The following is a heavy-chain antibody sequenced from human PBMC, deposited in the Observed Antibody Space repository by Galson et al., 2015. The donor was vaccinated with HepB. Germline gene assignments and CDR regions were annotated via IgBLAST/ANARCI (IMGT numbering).Heavy chain of an antibody. CDR3: ARDTVTLGGLRDYGMDV. CDR2: IYYDGSP. CDR1: GGSISSRTSY. V-gene: IGHV4-39*07. J-gene: IGHJ6*02. D-gene: IGHD4-17*01. Sequence: SETLSLTCSVSGGSISSRTSYWGWIRQPPGKGLEWIGNIYYDGSPYYNPSLRSRVTISLDTSNKQFSLKLSSVTAADTAVYYCARDTVTLGGLRDYGMDVWGQGTTVTVSS.